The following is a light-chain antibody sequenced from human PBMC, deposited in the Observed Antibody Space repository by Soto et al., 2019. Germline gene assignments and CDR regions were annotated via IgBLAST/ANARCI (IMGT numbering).Light chain of an antibody. V-gene: IGLV2-14*02. Sequence: SDLPQPASVSGSPGQSSTISCTGTSSDVGSYNLVSWYQQHPGKAPKLMIYEGSKRPSGVSNRFSGSKSGNTASLTISGLQAEDEADYYCSSYASSTTPYVFGTGTKVT. J-gene: IGLJ1*01. CDR3: SSYASSTTPYV. CDR1: SSDVGSYNL. CDR2: EGS.